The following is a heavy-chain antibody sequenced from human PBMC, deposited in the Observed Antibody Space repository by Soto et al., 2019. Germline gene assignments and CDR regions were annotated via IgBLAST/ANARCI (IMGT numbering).Heavy chain of an antibody. V-gene: IGHV4-61*01. J-gene: IGHJ4*02. CDR3: ARAARRGTFHYGGVDN. Sequence: SETLSLTCTVTGGSVSSSSYYWSWIRQPPGKGLEWIGYIFYTGKTNFNPSLKSRVTISVDTSKNQFSLKLSSVTAADTAVYYCARAARRGTFHYGGVDNWGQGTLVTVS. D-gene: IGHD3-16*01. CDR2: IFYTGKT. CDR1: GGSVSSSSYY.